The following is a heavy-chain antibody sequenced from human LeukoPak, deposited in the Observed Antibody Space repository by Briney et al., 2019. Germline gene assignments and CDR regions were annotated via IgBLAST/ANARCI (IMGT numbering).Heavy chain of an antibody. CDR3: ARQFYPRHIVVVPAQGWFDP. V-gene: IGHV4-39*01. Sequence: KPSETLSLTCTVSGGSISSSSYYWGWIRQPPGKGLEWIGSIYYSGSTYYNPSLKSRVTISVDTSKNQFSLKLSSVTAADTAVYYCARQFYPRHIVVVPAQGWFDPWGQGTLVTVSS. CDR1: GGSISSSSYY. CDR2: IYYSGST. J-gene: IGHJ5*02. D-gene: IGHD2-2*01.